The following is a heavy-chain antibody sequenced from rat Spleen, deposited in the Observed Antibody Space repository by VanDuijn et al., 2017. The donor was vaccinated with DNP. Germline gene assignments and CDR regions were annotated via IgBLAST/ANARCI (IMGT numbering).Heavy chain of an antibody. CDR3: TTVSWD. Sequence: EVQLVESGGGLVQPGRSLKLSCAASGFTFSNYGMAWVRQAPTKGLEWVASITNSGGSTYYRDSVKGRFTISRDNAKSTLYLQMDSLRSEDTATYYCTTVSWDWGQGVMVTVSS. V-gene: IGHV5-27*01. J-gene: IGHJ2*01. D-gene: IGHD4-4*01. CDR1: GFTFSNYG. CDR2: ITNSGGST.